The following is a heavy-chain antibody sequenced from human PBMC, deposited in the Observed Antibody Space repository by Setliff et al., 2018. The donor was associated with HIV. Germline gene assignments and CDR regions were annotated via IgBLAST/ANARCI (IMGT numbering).Heavy chain of an antibody. CDR3: ARESPSSSWFYFDF. D-gene: IGHD6-13*01. Sequence: SETLSLTCTVSGGSISSSSYYWGWIRQPPGKGLEWIGSIYYTGSTYYKPSLKSRVTVSVDTSKNQFSLKLGSVTAADTAVYYCARESPSSSWFYFDFWGQGTLVTSPQ. J-gene: IGHJ4*02. CDR2: IYYTGST. CDR1: GGSISSSSYY. V-gene: IGHV4-39*07.